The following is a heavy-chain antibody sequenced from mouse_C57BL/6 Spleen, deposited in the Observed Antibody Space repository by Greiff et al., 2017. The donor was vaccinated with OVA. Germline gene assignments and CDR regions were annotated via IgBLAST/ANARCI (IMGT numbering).Heavy chain of an antibody. D-gene: IGHD3-3*01. Sequence: EVKLMESGPGLVKPSQSLSLTCSVTGYSITSGYYWNWIRQFPGNKLEWMGYISYDGSNNYNPSLKNRISITRDTSKNQFFLKLNSVTTEDTATYYCAREGGTGAMDYWGQGTSVTVSS. CDR2: ISYDGSN. J-gene: IGHJ4*01. V-gene: IGHV3-6*01. CDR1: GYSITSGYY. CDR3: AREGGTGAMDY.